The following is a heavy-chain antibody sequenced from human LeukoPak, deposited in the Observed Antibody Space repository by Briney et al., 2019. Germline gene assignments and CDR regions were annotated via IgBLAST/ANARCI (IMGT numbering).Heavy chain of an antibody. Sequence: GSLRLSCSASEFSFSNFWMSWVRQAPGKGPEWVGRIKSKTDGGTTDYAAPVKGRFTISRDDSKNTLYLQMNSLKTEDTAVYYCTTEGFREVGDYFDYWGQGTLVTVSS. V-gene: IGHV3-15*01. CDR1: EFSFSNFW. CDR3: TTEGFREVGDYFDY. D-gene: IGHD1-26*01. CDR2: IKSKTDGGTT. J-gene: IGHJ4*02.